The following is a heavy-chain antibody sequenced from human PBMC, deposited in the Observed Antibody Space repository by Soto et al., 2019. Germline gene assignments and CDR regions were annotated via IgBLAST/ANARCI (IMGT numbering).Heavy chain of an antibody. D-gene: IGHD2-2*01. CDR1: GGSISSGGYY. CDR3: ARAPGYCSSTSCYAYNWFDP. V-gene: IGHV4-31*03. Sequence: SETLSLTCTVSGGSISSGGYYWSWIRQHPGKGLEWIGYIYYSGSTYYNPSLKSRVTISVDTSKNQFSLKLSSVTAADTAVYYCARAPGYCSSTSCYAYNWFDPWGQGTLVTVSS. CDR2: IYYSGST. J-gene: IGHJ5*02.